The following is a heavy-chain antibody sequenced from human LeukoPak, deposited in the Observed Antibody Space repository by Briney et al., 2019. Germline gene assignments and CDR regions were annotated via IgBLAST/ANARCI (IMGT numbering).Heavy chain of an antibody. J-gene: IGHJ6*03. Sequence: GGSLRLSCAASGFTVSSNYMTWVRQGPGKGLEWVSSISDDGYTTYYADSVKGRFTVSRDNSRDTLYVQMNSLRDEDTALYFCARVATLHSFYMDVWGKGTTVTISS. D-gene: IGHD5-24*01. CDR2: ISDDGYTT. V-gene: IGHV3-53*01. CDR1: GFTVSSNY. CDR3: ARVATLHSFYMDV.